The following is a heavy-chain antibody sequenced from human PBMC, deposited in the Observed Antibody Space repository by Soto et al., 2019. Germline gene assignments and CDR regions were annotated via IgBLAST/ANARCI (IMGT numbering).Heavy chain of an antibody. D-gene: IGHD3-22*01. CDR3: AKEPYDSTGFYYSFHH. Sequence: QVQLVESGGGVVRPGSSLRLSCAASGLTFSSYGMHWVGKAPAKGREGVAVISSDGSDKNYADSVKGRFSISRDNSRNTLFLQMNSLRPEDTAVFYCAKEPYDSTGFYYSFHHWGQGTLVTVSS. V-gene: IGHV3-30*18. CDR2: ISSDGSDK. CDR1: GLTFSSYG. J-gene: IGHJ4*02.